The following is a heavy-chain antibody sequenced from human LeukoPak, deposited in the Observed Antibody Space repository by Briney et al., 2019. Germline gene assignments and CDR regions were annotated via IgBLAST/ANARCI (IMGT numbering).Heavy chain of an antibody. CDR1: GYSISSGYY. CDR3: ARLSGAPVRHPIYHFDY. CDR2: VYHSGST. D-gene: IGHD1-26*01. J-gene: IGHJ4*02. Sequence: SETLSLTCAVSGYSISSGYYWGWIRQPPGKGLEWIGNVYHSGSTYKNPSLKSRVSISLDTPNNQFSLKLTSVTAADTAIYYCARLSGAPVRHPIYHFDYWGQGTLVTVSS. V-gene: IGHV4-38-2*01.